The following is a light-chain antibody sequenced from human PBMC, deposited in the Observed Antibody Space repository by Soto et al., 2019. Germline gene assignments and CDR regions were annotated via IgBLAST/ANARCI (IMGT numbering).Light chain of an antibody. Sequence: DIVLTQSPLAVPVTLGQPASISCRSSQSLAHSDGNTYLTWIQQRPGQSPRPLIYKVSNRESGVPDRFSGSGSGTDFTLTISRVEAEDVGVYYCMHGFYWPHTFGQGTKVEI. CDR2: KVS. CDR1: QSLAHSDGNTY. V-gene: IGKV2-30*02. CDR3: MHGFYWPHT. J-gene: IGKJ2*01.